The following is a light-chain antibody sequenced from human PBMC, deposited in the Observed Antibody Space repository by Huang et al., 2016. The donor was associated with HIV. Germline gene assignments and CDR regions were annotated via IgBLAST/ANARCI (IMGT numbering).Light chain of an antibody. CDR1: QGIGSY. J-gene: IGKJ2*01. Sequence: DIQMTQSPSSLSASVGARVTITCRASQGIGSYLNWYQQKPGKAPKLLIYAASSLQSGVPSRFSGSGSGTDFTLTISSLQPEDIATYYCQQSFSMPYTFGRGTKLEIK. CDR2: AAS. CDR3: QQSFSMPYT. V-gene: IGKV1-39*01.